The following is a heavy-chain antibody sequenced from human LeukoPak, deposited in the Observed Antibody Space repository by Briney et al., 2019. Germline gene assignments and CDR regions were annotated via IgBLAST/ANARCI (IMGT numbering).Heavy chain of an antibody. Sequence: ASVKVSCKASGYTFTSYYMHWVRQAPGQGFEWMGIINPSGGSTSYVQKFQGRVTMTRDTSTSTVYMELSSLRSEDTAVYYCARGYYYDSSASTFDYWGQGTLVTVSS. J-gene: IGHJ4*02. CDR1: GYTFTSYY. CDR2: INPSGGST. CDR3: ARGYYYDSSASTFDY. V-gene: IGHV1-46*01. D-gene: IGHD3-22*01.